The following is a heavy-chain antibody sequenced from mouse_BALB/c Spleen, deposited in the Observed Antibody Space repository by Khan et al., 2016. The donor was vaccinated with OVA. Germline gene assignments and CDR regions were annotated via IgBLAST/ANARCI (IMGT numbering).Heavy chain of an antibody. Sequence: EVELVESGGDLVKPGGSLKLSCAASGFTFSTYGMSWVRQTPDKRLEWVATISSGGSYTYYPDSVKGRFTISRDNAKNPLNLQMRSLKSADTAMYYCTRLAYYYNSEGFAYWGQGTLVTVSA. D-gene: IGHD1-1*01. V-gene: IGHV5-6*01. CDR1: GFTFSTYG. CDR2: ISSGGSYT. J-gene: IGHJ3*01. CDR3: TRLAYYYNSEGFAY.